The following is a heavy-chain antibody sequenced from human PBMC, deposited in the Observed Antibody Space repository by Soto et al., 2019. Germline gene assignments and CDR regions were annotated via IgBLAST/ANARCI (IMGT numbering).Heavy chain of an antibody. CDR1: GFTFSSYA. D-gene: IGHD6-19*01. J-gene: IGHJ6*02. V-gene: IGHV3-23*01. CDR2: ISGSGVYT. CDR3: AKGSYSSGWYINYGMDV. Sequence: PGGSLRLSCAASGFTFSSYAMTWVRQAPGRGLEWVSGISGSGVYTYSADSVKGRFTLSRDSSKNTLYLQMNSLRAEDTAVYYCAKGSYSSGWYINYGMDVWGQGTTVTVSS.